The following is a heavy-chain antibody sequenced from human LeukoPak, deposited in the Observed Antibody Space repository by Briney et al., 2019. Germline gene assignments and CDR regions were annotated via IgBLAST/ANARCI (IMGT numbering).Heavy chain of an antibody. CDR1: GGSIRSDY. CDR2: LYYSGST. V-gene: IGHV4-59*08. CDR3: VRGWGYFDY. Sequence: PSETLSLTCIVSGGSIRSDYWSWIRQPPGKGLEWIGYLYYSGSTNYNPSLKSRVTISVDTSKNQFSLKLSSVTAADTAVYYCVRGWGYFDYWGQGTLVTVSS. D-gene: IGHD6-19*01. J-gene: IGHJ4*02.